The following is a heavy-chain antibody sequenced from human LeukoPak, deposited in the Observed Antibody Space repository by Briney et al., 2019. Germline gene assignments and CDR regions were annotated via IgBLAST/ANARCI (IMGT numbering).Heavy chain of an antibody. CDR1: GFTFSSYG. CDR3: AKDQEGGSGYYYAFDY. V-gene: IGHV3-30*02. J-gene: IGHJ4*02. Sequence: GGSLRLSCAASGFTFSSYGMHWVRQAPGKGLEWVAFIRYDGSNKYYADSVKGRFTISRDNSKNTLYLQMNSLRAEDTAVYYCAKDQEGGSGYYYAFDYWGQGTLVTVSS. CDR2: IRYDGSNK. D-gene: IGHD3-22*01.